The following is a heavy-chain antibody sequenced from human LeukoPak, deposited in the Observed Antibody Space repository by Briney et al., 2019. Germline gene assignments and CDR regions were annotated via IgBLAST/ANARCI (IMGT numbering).Heavy chain of an antibody. Sequence: PDRSLRLSCAASGFRFDDCAMHWVRQAPGKGLEWVSGISWNGDNRDYADSVKGRFTISRDNAENSLYLQMNSLRAEDTALYYCAKARSALAGANFDSWGQGTLVTVSS. V-gene: IGHV3-9*01. D-gene: IGHD6-19*01. CDR3: AKARSALAGANFDS. CDR2: ISWNGDNR. CDR1: GFRFDDCA. J-gene: IGHJ4*02.